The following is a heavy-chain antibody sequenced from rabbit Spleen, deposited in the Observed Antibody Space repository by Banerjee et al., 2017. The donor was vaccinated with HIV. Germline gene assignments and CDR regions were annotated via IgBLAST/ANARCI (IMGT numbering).Heavy chain of an antibody. CDR1: GFSFIDYG. Sequence: QEQLEESGGDLVKPGASLTVTCTASGFSFIDYGMYWVRQAPGKGLEWISCIAGSSSGFTYSATWAKGRFTCSKTSSTTVTLQMTSLTVADTATYFCVREVAGKFNLWGPGHPRHRL. V-gene: IGHV1S45*01. D-gene: IGHD4-1*01. CDR2: IAGSSSGFT. J-gene: IGHJ4*01. CDR3: VREVAGKFNL.